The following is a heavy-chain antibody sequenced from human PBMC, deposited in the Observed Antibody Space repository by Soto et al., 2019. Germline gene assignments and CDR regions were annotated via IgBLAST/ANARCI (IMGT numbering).Heavy chain of an antibody. V-gene: IGHV3-11*05. CDR1: GFTFSDYY. CDR3: ARDRGYSGSGRDAFDI. CDR2: ISGGSSYT. D-gene: IGHD3-10*01. J-gene: IGHJ3*02. Sequence: QVQLVESGGGLVKPGGSLRLSCAASGFTFSDYYMSWIRQAPGKGLEWVSYISGGSSYTNYADSVQGRFTISRDNAKNSRYLQMNSRRAEDTAVYYCARDRGYSGSGRDAFDIWGQGTMVTVSS.